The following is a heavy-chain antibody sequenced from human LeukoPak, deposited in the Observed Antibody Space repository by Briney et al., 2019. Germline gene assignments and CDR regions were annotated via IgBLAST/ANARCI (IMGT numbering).Heavy chain of an antibody. J-gene: IGHJ5*02. CDR1: GYTFTSYG. Sequence: ASVKVSCKASGYTFTSYGISWVRQAPGQGLEWMGWISAYNGNTNYAQKLQGRVTMTTDTSTSTAYMELRSLRSDDTAVYYCARDPHITMVRGVTHNWFDPWGQGTLVTVSS. CDR2: ISAYNGNT. D-gene: IGHD3-10*01. V-gene: IGHV1-18*01. CDR3: ARDPHITMVRGVTHNWFDP.